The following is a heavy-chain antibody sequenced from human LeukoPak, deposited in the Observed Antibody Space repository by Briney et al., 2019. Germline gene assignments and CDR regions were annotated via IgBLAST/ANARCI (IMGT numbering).Heavy chain of an antibody. CDR1: GYTFTSYG. CDR2: ISAYNGNT. CDR3: ARVLPLMVYAIPDY. J-gene: IGHJ4*02. D-gene: IGHD2-8*01. Sequence: ASAKVSCKASGYTFTSYGISWVRQAPGQGLEWMGWISAYNGNTNYAQKLQGRVTMTTDTSTSTAYMELRSLRSDDTAVYYCARVLPLMVYAIPDYWGQGTLVTVSS. V-gene: IGHV1-18*01.